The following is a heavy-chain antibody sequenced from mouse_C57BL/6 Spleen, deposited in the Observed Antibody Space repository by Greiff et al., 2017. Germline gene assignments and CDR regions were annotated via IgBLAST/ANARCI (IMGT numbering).Heavy chain of an antibody. J-gene: IGHJ2*01. V-gene: IGHV14-4*01. Sequence: VQLKESGAELVRPGASVKLSCTASGFNIKDDYMHWVKQRPEQGLEWIGWIDPENGDTEYASKFQGKATITADTSSNTAYLQLSSLTSEDTAVYYCTYSSPDDGGQGTTLTVSS. CDR3: TYSSPDD. CDR1: GFNIKDDY. CDR2: IDPENGDT. D-gene: IGHD3-2*02.